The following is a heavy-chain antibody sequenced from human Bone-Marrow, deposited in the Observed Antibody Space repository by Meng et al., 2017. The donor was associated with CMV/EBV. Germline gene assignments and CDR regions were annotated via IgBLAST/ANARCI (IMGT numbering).Heavy chain of an antibody. V-gene: IGHV3-74*01. CDR2: INSDGYST. D-gene: IGHD3-16*01. CDR1: GFTFSNYG. Sequence: GESLKISCAASGFTFSNYGMHWVRQAPGKGLVWVSRINSDGYSTDYADSVEDRFTISRDNAKNTLYLQMNSLRAEDTAVYYCAREGGYYFDYWGQGTLVNVDS. CDR3: AREGGYYFDY. J-gene: IGHJ4*02.